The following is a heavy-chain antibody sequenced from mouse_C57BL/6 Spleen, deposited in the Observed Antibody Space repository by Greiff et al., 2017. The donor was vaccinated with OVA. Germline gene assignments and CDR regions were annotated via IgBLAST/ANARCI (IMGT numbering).Heavy chain of an antibody. CDR2: INPNNGGT. CDR3: AAAQVWFAY. CDR1: GYTFTDYY. D-gene: IGHD3-2*02. V-gene: IGHV1-26*01. Sequence: EVQLQQSGPELVKPGASVKISCKASGYTFTDYYMNWVKQSHGKSLEWIGDINPNNGGTSYNQKFKGKATLTVDKSSSTAYMELRSLTSEDSAVYYCAAAQVWFAYWGQGTLVTVSA. J-gene: IGHJ3*01.